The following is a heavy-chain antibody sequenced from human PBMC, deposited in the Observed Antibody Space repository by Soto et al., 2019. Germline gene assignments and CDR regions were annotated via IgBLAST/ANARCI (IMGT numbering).Heavy chain of an antibody. J-gene: IGHJ4*02. V-gene: IGHV3-23*01. Sequence: GGSLRLSCAASGFTFSSYAMSWVRQAPGKGLEWVSAISGSGGSTYYADSVKGRFTISRDNSKNTLYLQMNSLRAEDTAVYYCAKIGESQVRGSCHYWGQGTLVTVSS. D-gene: IGHD2-15*01. CDR2: ISGSGGST. CDR1: GFTFSSYA. CDR3: AKIGESQVRGSCHY.